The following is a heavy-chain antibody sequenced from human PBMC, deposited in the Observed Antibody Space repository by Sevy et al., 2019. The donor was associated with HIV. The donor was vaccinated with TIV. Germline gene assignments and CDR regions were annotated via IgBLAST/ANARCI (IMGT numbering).Heavy chain of an antibody. J-gene: IGHJ6*03. V-gene: IGHV4-59*01. CDR3: ARRGDAAAGGYYYYYMDV. Sequence: SETLSLTCTVSGGSISSYYWSWIRQPPGKGLEWIGYIYYSGSTNYNPSLKSRVTISVDTSKNQFSLKLSSVTAADTAVYYCARRGDAAAGGYYYYYMDVWGKGTTVTVSS. D-gene: IGHD6-13*01. CDR2: IYYSGST. CDR1: GGSISSYY.